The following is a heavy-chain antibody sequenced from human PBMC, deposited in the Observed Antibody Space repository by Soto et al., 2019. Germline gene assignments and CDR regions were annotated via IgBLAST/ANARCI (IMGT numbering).Heavy chain of an antibody. Sequence: QVQLVQSGAEVKKPGASVKVSCKASGYTFTAYPVHWVRQAPGQRLEWRGWINGANGDTGYSQKFQGRVTVTRDTSANTVYMELSSLTSEDTAVYYCARKDYYGAGIYYFDHWGQGTLVTVSS. CDR1: GYTFTAYP. CDR2: INGANGDT. J-gene: IGHJ4*02. CDR3: ARKDYYGAGIYYFDH. D-gene: IGHD3-10*01. V-gene: IGHV1-3*01.